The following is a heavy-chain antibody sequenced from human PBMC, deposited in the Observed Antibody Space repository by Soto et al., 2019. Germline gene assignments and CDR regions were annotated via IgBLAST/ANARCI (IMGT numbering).Heavy chain of an antibody. CDR1: GGSISSYY. D-gene: IGHD3-16*01. CDR3: ARYGVLGSYGD. J-gene: IGHJ4*02. CDR2: IYYSGST. V-gene: IGHV4-59*08. Sequence: SETLSLTCTVSGGSISSYYWSWIRQPPGKGLEWIGYIYYSGSTNYNPSLKSRVTISVDTSKNQFSLKLSSVTAADTAVYYCARYGVLGSYGDWGQGTLVTVSS.